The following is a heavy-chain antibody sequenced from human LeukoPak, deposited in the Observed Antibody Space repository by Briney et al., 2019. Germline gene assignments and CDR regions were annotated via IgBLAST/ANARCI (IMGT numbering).Heavy chain of an antibody. CDR2: MLYIGST. CDR1: GGSIIDSSHY. CDR3: ARRGRREAAVTTGKAFDF. Sequence: PSETLSLTCTVSGGSIIDSSHYWDWIRQPPGTGLEWFGSMLYIGSTYSNPSLTSRVTISMDTSKSQFSLRLNSVTAADTALYYCARRGRREAAVTTGKAFDFWGQGTLVTVSS. D-gene: IGHD4-11*01. J-gene: IGHJ3*01. V-gene: IGHV4-39*01.